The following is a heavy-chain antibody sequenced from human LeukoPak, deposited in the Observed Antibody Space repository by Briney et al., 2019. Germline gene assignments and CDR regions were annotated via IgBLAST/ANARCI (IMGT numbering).Heavy chain of an antibody. J-gene: IGHJ4*02. CDR3: ARGTYSSGWYGDY. Sequence: GRSLRLSCAASGFTFSSYAMHWVRQAPGKGLEWVAVISYDGSNKYYADSVKGRFTISRDNSKNTLYPQMNSLRAEDTAVYYCARGTYSSGWYGDYWGQGTLVTVSS. CDR1: GFTFSSYA. V-gene: IGHV3-30-3*01. D-gene: IGHD6-19*01. CDR2: ISYDGSNK.